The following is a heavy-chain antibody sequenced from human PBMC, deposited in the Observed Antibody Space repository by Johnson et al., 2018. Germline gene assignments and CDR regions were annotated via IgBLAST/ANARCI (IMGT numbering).Heavy chain of an antibody. CDR3: GRGGASQWGPRGNDAFAI. CDR2: INSDGSST. J-gene: IGHJ3*02. CDR1: GFTFSNYW. Sequence: EVQLLETGGGLVQPGGSLRLSCAASGFTFSNYWMHWVRQAPGKGLVWVSRINSDGSSTSYADSVEGRFTISRDIPKNTLYLQMSSLRAEDTAVYFCGRGGASQWGPRGNDAFAIWGQGKMVTVSS. D-gene: IGHD1-26*01. V-gene: IGHV3-74*01.